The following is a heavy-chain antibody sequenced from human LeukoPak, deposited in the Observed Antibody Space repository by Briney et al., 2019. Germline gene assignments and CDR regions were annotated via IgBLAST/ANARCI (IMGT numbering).Heavy chain of an antibody. Sequence: SETLSLTCTVSGGSLSSYYWSWIRQPPGKGLEWIGYIYYSGSTNYNPSLKSRVTISVDTSKNQFSLKLSSVTAADTAVYYCARDSCSSTSCPSTQLWLPWFDPWGQGTLVTVSS. J-gene: IGHJ5*02. D-gene: IGHD2-2*01. CDR3: ARDSCSSTSCPSTQLWLPWFDP. CDR1: GGSLSSYY. V-gene: IGHV4-59*01. CDR2: IYYSGST.